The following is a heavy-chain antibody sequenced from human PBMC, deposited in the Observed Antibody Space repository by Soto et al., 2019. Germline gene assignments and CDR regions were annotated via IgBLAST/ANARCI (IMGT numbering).Heavy chain of an antibody. J-gene: IGHJ6*02. D-gene: IGHD2-21*01. CDR2: INHSGST. Sequence: PSETLSLTCAVYGGSFSGYYWSWIRQPPGKGLEWIGEINHSGSTNYNPSLKSRVTISVDTSKNQFSLKLSSVTAADTAVYYCARAPFLDVWGQGTTVTVSS. V-gene: IGHV4-34*01. CDR3: ARAPFLDV. CDR1: GGSFSGYY.